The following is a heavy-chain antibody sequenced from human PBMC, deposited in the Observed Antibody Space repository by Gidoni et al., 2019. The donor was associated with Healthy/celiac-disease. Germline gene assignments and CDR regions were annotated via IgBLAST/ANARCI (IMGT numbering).Heavy chain of an antibody. CDR2: ISWNSGSI. CDR1: GFTFDDYA. D-gene: IGHD3-10*01. V-gene: IGHV3-9*01. CDR3: AKYYGSGEDYFDY. Sequence: EVQLVESGGGLVQPGRSLSLYCAASGFTFDDYARHWVRPPPGKGLEWVSGISWNSGSIGYADSVKGRFTISRDNAKNSLYLQMNSLRAEDTALYYCAKYYGSGEDYFDYWGQGTLVTVSS. J-gene: IGHJ4*02.